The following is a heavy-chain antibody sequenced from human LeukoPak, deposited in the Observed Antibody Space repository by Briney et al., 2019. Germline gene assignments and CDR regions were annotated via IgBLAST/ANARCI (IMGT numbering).Heavy chain of an antibody. Sequence: GGSLRLSCAASGFTFSSYGMHWVRQAPGKGLEWGAVIWYDGSNKYYADSVKGRFTISRDNSKNTLYLQMNSLRAEDTAVYYCARNYYDSSGYYYHDYWGQGTLVTVSS. J-gene: IGHJ4*02. V-gene: IGHV3-33*01. CDR2: IWYDGSNK. CDR1: GFTFSSYG. CDR3: ARNYYDSSGYYYHDY. D-gene: IGHD3-22*01.